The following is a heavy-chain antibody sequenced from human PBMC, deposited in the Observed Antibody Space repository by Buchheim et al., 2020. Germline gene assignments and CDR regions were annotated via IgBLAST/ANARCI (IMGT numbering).Heavy chain of an antibody. CDR1: GFTVSSNY. CDR2: IYSGGST. V-gene: IGHV3-66*02. J-gene: IGHJ2*01. D-gene: IGHD1-26*01. Sequence: VQLVESGGGVVQPGGSLRLSCAASGFTVSSNYMSWVRQAPGKGLEWVSVIYSGGSTYYADSVKGRFTISRDNSKNTLYPQMNSLRAEDTAVYYCARDHGKGLRRLNWYFDLWGRGTL. CDR3: ARDHGKGLRRLNWYFDL.